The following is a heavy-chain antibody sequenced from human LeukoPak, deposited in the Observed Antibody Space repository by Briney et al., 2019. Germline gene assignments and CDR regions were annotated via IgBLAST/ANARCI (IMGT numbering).Heavy chain of an antibody. CDR1: GFNLSNYA. Sequence: GALRPSCASPGFNLSNYAMSWVRPSPGKGLEWVSAVSGSGGSTYYADSVKGRFTVSRDNSQITLYLQMNSLRAEDTAVYFCAKGPLTEVAGTTWDSWGRGTLVTVSS. CDR3: AKGPLTEVAGTTWDS. CDR2: VSGSGGST. V-gene: IGHV3-23*01. D-gene: IGHD6-19*01. J-gene: IGHJ4*02.